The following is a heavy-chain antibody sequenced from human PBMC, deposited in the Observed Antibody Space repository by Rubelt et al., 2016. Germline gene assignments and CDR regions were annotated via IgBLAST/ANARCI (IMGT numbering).Heavy chain of an antibody. D-gene: IGHD3-10*01. Sequence: GEIYHSGSTNYNPSLKSRVTISVDKSKNQFSLKLSSVTAADTAVYYCARLLYYYGSGSYLYLDWFDPWGQGTLVTVSS. J-gene: IGHJ5*02. V-gene: IGHV4-4*02. CDR2: IYHSGST. CDR3: ARLLYYYGSGSYLYLDWFDP.